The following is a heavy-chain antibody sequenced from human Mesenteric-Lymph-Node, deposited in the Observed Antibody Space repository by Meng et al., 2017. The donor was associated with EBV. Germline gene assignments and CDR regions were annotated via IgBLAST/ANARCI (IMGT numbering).Heavy chain of an antibody. D-gene: IGHD6-13*01. J-gene: IGHJ4*02. V-gene: IGHV4-39*01. CDR3: ASSYLSSNLYFEY. CDR1: GFTFISYS. Sequence: GLVKAGESLRLSGSASGFTFISYSMIWVRQAPGKGLEWIGSMYSSETTYSSPSLKSRVTISADTSKNQFSLKLTSVTAADTALYFCASSYLSSNLYFEYWGQGTLVTVSS. CDR2: MYSSETT.